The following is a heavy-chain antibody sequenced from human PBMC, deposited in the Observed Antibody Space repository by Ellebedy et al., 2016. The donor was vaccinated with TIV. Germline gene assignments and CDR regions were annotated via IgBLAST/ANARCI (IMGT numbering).Heavy chain of an antibody. CDR1: GYTFTSYA. D-gene: IGHD2-2*01. CDR2: MNNHNGNT. Sequence: AASVKVSCKASGYTFTSYAISWVRQAPGQGLEWMGWMNNHNGNTNYTQKFQGRITMTTDTSTTTAYMELRSLRSDDTAVYYCARKYCSTINCFFDWFDPWGQGTLVTVSS. V-gene: IGHV1-18*04. CDR3: ARKYCSTINCFFDWFDP. J-gene: IGHJ5*02.